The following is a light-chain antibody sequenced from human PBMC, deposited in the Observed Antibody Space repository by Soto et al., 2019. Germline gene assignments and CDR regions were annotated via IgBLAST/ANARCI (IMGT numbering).Light chain of an antibody. CDR3: CLYRSNSLYV. Sequence: QSALTQPASVSGSPGQSITISCTGTSSDVGGYNYVSWYQQHPGKAPKLMIYDVSNRPSGVSNRFSGSKSGNTASLTISGLQAEDEADYYCCLYRSNSLYVFGTGTKLTVL. V-gene: IGLV2-14*01. J-gene: IGLJ1*01. CDR1: SSDVGGYNY. CDR2: DVS.